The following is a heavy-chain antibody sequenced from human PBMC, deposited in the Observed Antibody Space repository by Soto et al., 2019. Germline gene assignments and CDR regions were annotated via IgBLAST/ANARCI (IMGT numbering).Heavy chain of an antibody. CDR1: GGTFSSXX. V-gene: IGHV1-69*12. CDR2: IIPIFGTA. Sequence: QXQLVXSXAXXXKPXXSXXXSCKASGGTFSSXXISWVRXAPGXXLEWMGGIIPIFGTANYAQKFQGRVTITADESTSTAYMELSSLRSEDTAVYYCARSATGYCSGGSCYGSGWFDPWGQGTLVTVSS. CDR3: ARSATGYCSGGSCYGSGWFDP. D-gene: IGHD2-15*01. J-gene: IGHJ5*02.